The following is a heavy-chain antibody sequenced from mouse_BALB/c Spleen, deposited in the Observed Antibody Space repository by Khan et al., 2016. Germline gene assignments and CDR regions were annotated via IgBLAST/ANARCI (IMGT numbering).Heavy chain of an antibody. D-gene: IGHD2-2*01. CDR1: GYAFSIYW. Sequence: QVQLQQSGAELVRPGSSVKISCKASGYAFSIYWMNWVKQRPGQGLEWIGQIYPGDGDTDYNGKFKDKATLTADKSSSPAYMPLSSLTSEDSAVYFCARSGYGYDYWGQGTTLTVSS. J-gene: IGHJ2*01. CDR3: ARSGYGYDY. CDR2: IYPGDGDT. V-gene: IGHV1-80*01.